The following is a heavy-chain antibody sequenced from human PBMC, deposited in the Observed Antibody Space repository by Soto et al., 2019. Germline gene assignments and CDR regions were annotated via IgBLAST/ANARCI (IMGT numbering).Heavy chain of an antibody. D-gene: IGHD3-22*01. CDR1: GYTFTSYA. V-gene: IGHV1-3*01. CDR3: ARDLPSLDLRSGYALDYYYGMDV. J-gene: IGHJ6*02. CDR2: INAGNGNT. Sequence: ASVKVSCKASGYTFTSYAMHWVRQAPGQRLEWMGWINAGNGNTKYSQKFQGRVTITRDTSASTAYMELSSLRAEDTAVYYCARDLPSLDLRSGYALDYYYGMDVWGQGTTVTVSS.